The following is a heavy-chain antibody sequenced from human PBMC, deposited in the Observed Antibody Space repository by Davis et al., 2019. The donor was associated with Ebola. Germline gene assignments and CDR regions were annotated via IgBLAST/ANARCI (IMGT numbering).Heavy chain of an antibody. CDR2: IYYDGTT. CDR3: ARVVVAADNWFDP. Sequence: SETLSLTCIVSGGSISSSSYYWGWIRQPPGKGLEWIGYIYYDGTTYYNPSFKSRVTIYVDTSKNQFSLELNSVTAADTAVYYCARVVVAADNWFDPWGRGTLVTVSS. CDR1: GGSISSSSYY. D-gene: IGHD2-2*01. J-gene: IGHJ5*02. V-gene: IGHV4-39*07.